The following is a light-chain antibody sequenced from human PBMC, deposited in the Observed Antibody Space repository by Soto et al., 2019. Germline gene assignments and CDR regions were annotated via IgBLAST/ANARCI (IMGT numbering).Light chain of an antibody. Sequence: QYILRAPSWVTVETGQVAAISCTGSSSNIGAGFAVRWYQQLPGAAPKLLIYGNINRPSGVPDRFSGSKSGTSASLAISGLQSEDEADYYCQSYDSSLGVSYVFGTGTKVTVL. CDR3: QSYDSSLGVSYV. J-gene: IGLJ1*01. CDR2: GNI. CDR1: SSNIGAGFA. V-gene: IGLV1-40*01.